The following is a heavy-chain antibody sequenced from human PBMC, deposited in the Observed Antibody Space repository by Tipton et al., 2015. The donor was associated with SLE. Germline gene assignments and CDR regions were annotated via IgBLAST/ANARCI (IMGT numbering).Heavy chain of an antibody. CDR1: GGSFSGYY. CDR3: ARGVLGPDY. CDR2: INHSGST. V-gene: IGHV4-34*01. J-gene: IGHJ4*02. Sequence: TLSLTCAVYGGSFSGYYWSWIRQPPEKALEWIGEINHSGSTNYNPSLKSRVTVSVDTFKNQFSLKLSSVTTADTAVYYCARGVLGPDYWGQGTLVTVSS.